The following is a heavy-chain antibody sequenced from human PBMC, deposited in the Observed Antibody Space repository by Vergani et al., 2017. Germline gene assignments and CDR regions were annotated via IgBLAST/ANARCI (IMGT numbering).Heavy chain of an antibody. CDR3: AGGEVAALSYYYYGMDV. CDR2: IYYSGST. D-gene: IGHD2-15*01. Sequence: QVQLQESGPGLVKPSQTLSLTCTVSGGSISSGGYYWSWIRQHPGKGLEWIGYIYYSGSTYYNPSLKSRVTISVDTSKNQFSLQLSSVTAADTAVYYCAGGEVAALSYYYYGMDVWGQGTTVTVSS. CDR1: GGSISSGGYY. V-gene: IGHV4-31*03. J-gene: IGHJ6*02.